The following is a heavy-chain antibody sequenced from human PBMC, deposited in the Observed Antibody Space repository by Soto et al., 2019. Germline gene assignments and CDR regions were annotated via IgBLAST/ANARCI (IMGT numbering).Heavy chain of an antibody. Sequence: RPPVKVSCKASGYTFTSYGISWVRQAPGQGLEWMGWISAYNGNTNYAQKLQGRVTMTTDTSTSTAYMELRSLRSDDTAVYYCAGSSGWYVAFDYWGQGTLVTVSS. D-gene: IGHD6-19*01. V-gene: IGHV1-18*01. J-gene: IGHJ4*02. CDR1: GYTFTSYG. CDR3: AGSSGWYVAFDY. CDR2: ISAYNGNT.